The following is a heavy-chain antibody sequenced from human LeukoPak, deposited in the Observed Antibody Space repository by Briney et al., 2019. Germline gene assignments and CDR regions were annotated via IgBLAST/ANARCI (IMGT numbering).Heavy chain of an antibody. D-gene: IGHD6-19*01. CDR1: GFTFSTYG. V-gene: IGHV3-30*03. CDR3: ARGRLTSSWYYFDY. J-gene: IGHJ4*02. CDR2: ISADGSHK. Sequence: PGRSLRLSCAASGFTFSTYGMHWVRQAPGKGLEWVAVISADGSHKYHADSVKGRFTISRDNAKNTLYLQMNSLRAEDTAVYYCARGRLTSSWYYFDYWGQGTLVTVSS.